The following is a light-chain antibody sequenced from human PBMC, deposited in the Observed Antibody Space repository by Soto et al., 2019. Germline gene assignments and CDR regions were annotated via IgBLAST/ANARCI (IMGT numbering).Light chain of an antibody. V-gene: IGKV3-20*01. CDR3: QQYGGSPRT. CDR1: QSVSSSS. CDR2: GAS. J-gene: IGKJ1*01. Sequence: EIVLTQFPDTLSLSPGERATLSCRASQSVSSSSLAWYQQKRGQAPRLLIHGASSRATGIPDRFSGSGSGIDFTLTISRLEPEDFAVYYCQQYGGSPRTFGQGTKVEVK.